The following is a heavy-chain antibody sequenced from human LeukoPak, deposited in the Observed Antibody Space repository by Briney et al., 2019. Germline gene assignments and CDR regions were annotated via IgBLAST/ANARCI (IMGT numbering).Heavy chain of an antibody. CDR3: ARAAAIDY. J-gene: IGHJ4*02. CDR1: GYTFTGYY. D-gene: IGHD6-13*01. V-gene: IGHV1-2*02. CDR2: INPNSGGT. Sequence: ASVKVSCKVSGYTFTGYYMHWVRQAPGHGLEWMGWINPNSGGTNYAPKFQGRVTMTRDTTISTAYMELSRLRTDDTAVYYCARAAAIDYWGQGTLVTVSS.